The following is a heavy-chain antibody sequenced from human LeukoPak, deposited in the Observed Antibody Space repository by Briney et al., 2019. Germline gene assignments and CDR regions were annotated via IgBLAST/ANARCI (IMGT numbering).Heavy chain of an antibody. Sequence: PGGSLRLPCAASGFTVSSNYMSWVRQAPGKGLEWVSVVYSGGSTHYADSVKGRFTICRDNSKNALYLHMNSLRAEDTAVYYCATADSGSYYSGFDYWGQGTLVTVSS. D-gene: IGHD1-26*01. CDR2: VYSGGST. CDR3: ATADSGSYYSGFDY. V-gene: IGHV3-66*01. CDR1: GFTVSSNY. J-gene: IGHJ4*02.